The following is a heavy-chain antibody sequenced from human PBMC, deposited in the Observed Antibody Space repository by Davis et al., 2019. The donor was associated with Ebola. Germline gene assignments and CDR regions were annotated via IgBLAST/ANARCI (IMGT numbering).Heavy chain of an antibody. J-gene: IGHJ3*02. CDR2: IRYDGSNK. V-gene: IGHV3-30*02. CDR3: ARYGAYSYESGSLDRALDI. Sequence: GESLKISCAASGFTFSSYGMHWVRQAPGKGLEWVAFIRYDGSNKYYADSVKGRFTISRDNAKNSLYLQMNNLRAEDTAVYFCARYGAYSYESGSLDRALDIWGQGTMVTVSS. D-gene: IGHD3-10*01. CDR1: GFTFSSYG.